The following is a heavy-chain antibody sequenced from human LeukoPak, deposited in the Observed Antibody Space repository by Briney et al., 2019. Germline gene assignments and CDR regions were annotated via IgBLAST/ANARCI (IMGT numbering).Heavy chain of an antibody. V-gene: IGHV3-33*01. J-gene: IGHJ4*02. Sequence: GGSLRLSCAASGFTFSSYGMRWVRQAPGEGMEWVAVIWYDGSNKYYADSVKGRFTISRDNSKNTLYLQMNSLRAEDTAVYYCARGQRRLPRDWGQGTLVTVSS. CDR2: IWYDGSNK. CDR1: GFTFSSYG. D-gene: IGHD6-25*01. CDR3: ARGQRRLPRD.